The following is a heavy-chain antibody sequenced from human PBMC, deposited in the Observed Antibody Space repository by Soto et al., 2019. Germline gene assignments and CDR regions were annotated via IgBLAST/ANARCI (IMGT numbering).Heavy chain of an antibody. V-gene: IGHV4-59*08. CDR1: SDSISNYY. CDR3: ARYMVRRIGDYYYSYGMDV. D-gene: IGHD3-10*01. Sequence: SETLSLTCTVSSDSISNYYCSWFRQPPGKGLEWIGYMHYNGYTSYNPSLRSRVTISVDTSKNQFSLKLTSVTVADTAVYYCARYMVRRIGDYYYSYGMDVWGQGTTVTVSS. J-gene: IGHJ6*02. CDR2: MHYNGYT.